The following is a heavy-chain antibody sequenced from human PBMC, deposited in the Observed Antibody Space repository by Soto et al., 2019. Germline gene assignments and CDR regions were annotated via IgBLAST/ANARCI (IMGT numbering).Heavy chain of an antibody. D-gene: IGHD6-6*01. CDR3: AKLAASSTLYYYYGMDV. Sequence: GVSLRLSCAASGFTFSSYAMSWVRQAPGKGLEWVSAISGSGGSTYYADSVKGRFTISRDNSKNTLYLQMNSLRAEDTAVYYCAKLAASSTLYYYYGMDVWGQGTTVTVSS. J-gene: IGHJ6*02. CDR2: ISGSGGST. CDR1: GFTFSSYA. V-gene: IGHV3-23*01.